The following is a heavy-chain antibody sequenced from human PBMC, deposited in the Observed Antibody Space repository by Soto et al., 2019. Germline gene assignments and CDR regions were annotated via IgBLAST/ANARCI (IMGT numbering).Heavy chain of an antibody. Sequence: QITLKESGPTLVKPTQTLTLTCTFSGFSLSTSGVGVGWIRQPPGKAMEWLALIYWDDDKRYSPSLKSRHNITKDTSKNQVVLTMTNMDPVDTATYYCAHLFLPGAAAGTWGQGTTVTVSS. CDR3: AHLFLPGAAAGT. CDR1: GFSLSTSGVG. J-gene: IGHJ6*02. V-gene: IGHV2-5*02. D-gene: IGHD6-13*01. CDR2: IYWDDDK.